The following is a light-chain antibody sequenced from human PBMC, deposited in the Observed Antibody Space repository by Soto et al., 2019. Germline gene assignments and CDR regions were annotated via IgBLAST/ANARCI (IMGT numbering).Light chain of an antibody. CDR2: DAS. CDR3: QQYDTLIT. V-gene: IGKV1-33*01. CDR1: QDISTY. J-gene: IGKJ5*01. Sequence: DIQMTQSPSSLSASVGDTVTITGQASQDISTYLNWYQHKPGKXPXXLIYDASTLETGAPSRFSGSGSGADFPLPISSLRPEDIATDDCQQYDTLITFGQGTRLEIK.